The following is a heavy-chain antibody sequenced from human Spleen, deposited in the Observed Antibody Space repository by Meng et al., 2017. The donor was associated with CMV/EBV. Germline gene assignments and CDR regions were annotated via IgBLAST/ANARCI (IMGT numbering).Heavy chain of an antibody. Sequence: PISSYTFSGVRQAPGQGLEWMGRIIPILDIANYAQKFQGRVTITADESTSTAYMELSSLRSEDTAVYYCARGTGYCSGGSCYSADYWGQGTLVTVSS. CDR3: ARGTGYCSGGSCYSADY. CDR2: IIPILDIA. CDR1: PISSYT. J-gene: IGHJ4*02. D-gene: IGHD2-15*01. V-gene: IGHV1-69*02.